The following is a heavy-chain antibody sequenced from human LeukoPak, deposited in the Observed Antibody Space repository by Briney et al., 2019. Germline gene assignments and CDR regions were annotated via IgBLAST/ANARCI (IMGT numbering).Heavy chain of an antibody. CDR2: INHSGST. CDR3: ARRDIFAPYAHVAARPYFDY. CDR1: GGSFSGYY. Sequence: SETLSLTCAVYGGSFSGYYWSWIRQPPGKGLEWIGEINHSGSTNYNPSLKSRVTISVDTSKNQFSLKLSSVTAADTAVYYCARRDIFAPYAHVAARPYFDYWGQETLVTVSS. V-gene: IGHV4-34*01. J-gene: IGHJ4*02. D-gene: IGHD6-6*01.